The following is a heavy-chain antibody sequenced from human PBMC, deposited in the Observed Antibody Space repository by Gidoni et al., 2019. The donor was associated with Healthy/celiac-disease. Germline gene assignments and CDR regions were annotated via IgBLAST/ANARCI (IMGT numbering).Heavy chain of an antibody. CDR2: NKRKTDGGKK. V-gene: IGHV3-15*01. CDR3: TTGFPYGGNPL. D-gene: IGHD2-15*01. J-gene: IGHJ4*02. CDR1: GFTLSNAW. Sequence: EVQLVESGGGLVKPGGSLRLSWSASGFTLSNAWMSWVRQAPGKGLGWVGRNKRKTDGGKKDYAATVKGRFNISRNDSKNTLYLQMNSLKTEDTAVYYCTTGFPYGGNPLWGQGTLVTVSS.